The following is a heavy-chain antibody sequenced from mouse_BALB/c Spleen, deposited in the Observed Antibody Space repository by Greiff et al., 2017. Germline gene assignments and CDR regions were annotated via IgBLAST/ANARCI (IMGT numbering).Heavy chain of an antibody. CDR3: ARHRTGTLFAY. Sequence: EVMLVESGGGLVQPGGSLKLSCAASGFTFSSYTMSWVRQTPEKRLEWVAYISNGGGSTYYPDTVKGRFTISRDNAKNTLYLQMSSLKSEDTAMYYCARHRTGTLFAYWGQGTLVTVSA. CDR1: GFTFSSYT. CDR2: ISNGGGST. J-gene: IGHJ3*01. V-gene: IGHV5-12-2*01. D-gene: IGHD4-1*01.